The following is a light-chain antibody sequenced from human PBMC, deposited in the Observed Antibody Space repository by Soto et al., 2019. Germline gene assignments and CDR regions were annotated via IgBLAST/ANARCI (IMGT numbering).Light chain of an antibody. Sequence: DIQMTQSPSTLSASVGDRVTITCRASQSISNWLAWYQQKPGKAPKLLIYKASSLESGVPSRFSGSGSGAEFTLTISSLQPDDFATYYCQQYNTYSPGYTFGQGTKLETK. CDR1: QSISNW. J-gene: IGKJ2*01. CDR3: QQYNTYSPGYT. CDR2: KAS. V-gene: IGKV1-5*03.